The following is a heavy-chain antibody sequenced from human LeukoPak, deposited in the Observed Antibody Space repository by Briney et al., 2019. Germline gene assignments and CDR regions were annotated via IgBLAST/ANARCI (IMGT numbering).Heavy chain of an antibody. Sequence: SETLSLTCTVSGGSISSGEYYWSWIRQPPGKGLEWIAYMYYSGSTYYNPSLKSRVTMSADTSKNQLSLKLSSVTAADTAVYYCARPYYYDSRIDPWGQGILVTVSS. CDR2: MYYSGST. CDR1: GGSISSGEYY. D-gene: IGHD3-22*01. V-gene: IGHV4-30-4*01. J-gene: IGHJ5*02. CDR3: ARPYYYDSRIDP.